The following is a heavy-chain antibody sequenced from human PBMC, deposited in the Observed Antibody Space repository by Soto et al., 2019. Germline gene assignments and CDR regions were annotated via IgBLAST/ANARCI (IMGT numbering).Heavy chain of an antibody. J-gene: IGHJ4*02. CDR1: GFTFSSYW. CDR3: ARATYYDILTDY. V-gene: IGHV3-74*01. Sequence: GGSLRLSCAASGFTFSSYWMHWVRQAPGKGLVWVSRINSDGSSTSYADSVKGRFTISRDNAKNTLYLQMNSLRAEDTAVYYCARATYYDILTDYWGQGTLVTVSS. CDR2: INSDGSST. D-gene: IGHD3-9*01.